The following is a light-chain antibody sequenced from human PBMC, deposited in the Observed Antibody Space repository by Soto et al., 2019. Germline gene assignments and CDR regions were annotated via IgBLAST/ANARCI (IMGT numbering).Light chain of an antibody. CDR3: QQRNTWPPVT. CDR1: QSVSSSY. CDR2: GAF. J-gene: IGKJ5*01. Sequence: EIVMTQSPATLSVSPGERATLSCRASQSVSSSYLAWYQQKPGQAPRLLIYGAFNRATGIPARFSGSGSGADFTLTISSLEPEDFAIYYCQQRNTWPPVTFGQGTRLEIK. V-gene: IGKV3D-20*02.